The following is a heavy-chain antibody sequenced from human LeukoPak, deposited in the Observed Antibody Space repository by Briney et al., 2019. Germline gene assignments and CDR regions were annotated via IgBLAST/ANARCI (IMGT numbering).Heavy chain of an antibody. D-gene: IGHD3-22*01. Sequence: GGSLRLSCAASGFTFSSYAMHWVRQAPGKGLEWVAVIWYDGSNKYYADSVKGRFTISRDNSKNTLYLQMNSLRAEDTAVYYCARDVYYYDSSGYYYVPNDAFDIWGQGTMVTVSS. J-gene: IGHJ3*02. V-gene: IGHV3-33*08. CDR3: ARDVYYYDSSGYYYVPNDAFDI. CDR2: IWYDGSNK. CDR1: GFTFSSYA.